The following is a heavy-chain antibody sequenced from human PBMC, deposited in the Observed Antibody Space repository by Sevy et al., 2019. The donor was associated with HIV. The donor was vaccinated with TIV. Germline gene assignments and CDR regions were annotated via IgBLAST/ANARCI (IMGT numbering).Heavy chain of an antibody. V-gene: IGHV3-48*03. D-gene: IGHD4-17*01. CDR3: ARDLPPSATTVAHFDY. CDR2: ISNSGSTI. Sequence: GGSLRLSCAASGFTFSSYEMNWVRQAPGKGLEWVSYISNSGSTIYYSDSVKGRFTISRDNAKNSLYLQMNSLRVEDTAVYYCARDLPPSATTVAHFDYWGRETLVTVSS. J-gene: IGHJ4*02. CDR1: GFTFSSYE.